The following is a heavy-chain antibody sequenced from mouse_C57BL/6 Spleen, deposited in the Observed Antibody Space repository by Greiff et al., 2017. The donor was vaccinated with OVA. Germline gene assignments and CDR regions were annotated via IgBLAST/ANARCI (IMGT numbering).Heavy chain of an antibody. J-gene: IGHJ2*01. CDR3: ARGNYYGSSGFDY. Sequence: VQLKESGPGLVKPSQSLSLTCSVTGYSITSGYYWNWLRQFPGNKLEWMGYISYDGSNNYNPSLKNRISITRDTSKNQFFLKLNSVTTEDTATYYCARGNYYGSSGFDYWGQGTTLTVSS. D-gene: IGHD1-1*01. CDR2: ISYDGSN. V-gene: IGHV3-6*01. CDR1: GYSITSGYY.